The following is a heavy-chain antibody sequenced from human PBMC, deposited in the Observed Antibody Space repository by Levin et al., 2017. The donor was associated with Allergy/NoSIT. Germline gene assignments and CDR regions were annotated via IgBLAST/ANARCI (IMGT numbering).Heavy chain of an antibody. D-gene: IGHD3-22*01. CDR3: ARSLTPYDSSGYHWGY. CDR2: ISYDGSNK. CDR1: GFTFSSYA. Sequence: GGSLRLSCAASGFTFSSYAMHWVRQAPGKGLEWVAVISYDGSNKYYADSVKGRFTISRDNSKNTLYLQMNSLRAEDTAVYYCARSLTPYDSSGYHWGYWGQGTLVTVSS. V-gene: IGHV3-30*04. J-gene: IGHJ4*02.